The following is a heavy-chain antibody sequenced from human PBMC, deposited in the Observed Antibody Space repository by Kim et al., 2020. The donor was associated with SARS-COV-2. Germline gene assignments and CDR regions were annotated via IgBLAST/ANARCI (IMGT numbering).Heavy chain of an antibody. CDR3: ARGGSSGYYYG. D-gene: IGHD3-22*01. CDR2: IFYTGST. CDR1: GGSISSYY. V-gene: IGHV4-59*01. J-gene: IGHJ4*02. Sequence: SETLSITCTVSGGSISSYYWSWIRQPPGKGLEWIGYIFYTGSTNYNPSLKSRVTISVDTSKNQFSLKLSSVTAADTAVYYCARGGSSGYYYGWGQGTLVTVSS.